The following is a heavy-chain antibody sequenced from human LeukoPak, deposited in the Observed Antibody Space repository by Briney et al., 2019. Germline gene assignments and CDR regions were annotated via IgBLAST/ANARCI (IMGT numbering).Heavy chain of an antibody. CDR1: GGSISSSNW. V-gene: IGHV4-4*02. Sequence: SGTLSLTCAVSGGSISSSNWWSWVRQPPGKGLEWIGEIYQSGSTNYNPSLRSRVTISVDKSKNQFSLKLRSVTAADTAIYYCARVSGFGDPFDYWGQGTLVTVSS. CDR3: ARVSGFGDPFDY. CDR2: IYQSGST. J-gene: IGHJ4*02. D-gene: IGHD3-10*01.